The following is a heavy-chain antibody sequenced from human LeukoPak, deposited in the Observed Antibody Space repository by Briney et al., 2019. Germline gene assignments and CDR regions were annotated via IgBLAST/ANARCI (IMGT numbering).Heavy chain of an antibody. Sequence: SETLSLTCTVSGGSISSGDYYWSWIRQPPGKGLEWIGYIYYSGSTYYNPSLKSRVTISVDTSKNQFSLKLSSVTAADTAVYYCARSLRYDFWSGSGLRELDVWGKGATVTVSS. CDR1: GGSISSGDYY. J-gene: IGHJ6*04. CDR2: IYYSGST. V-gene: IGHV4-30-4*08. D-gene: IGHD3-3*01. CDR3: ARSLRYDFWSGSGLRELDV.